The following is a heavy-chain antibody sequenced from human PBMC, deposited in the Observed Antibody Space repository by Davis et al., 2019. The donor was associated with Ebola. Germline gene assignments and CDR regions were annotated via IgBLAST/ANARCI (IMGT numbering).Heavy chain of an antibody. D-gene: IGHD6-19*01. CDR2: ISGSGGST. Sequence: GGSLRLSCDASGFTVRNTHMSWVRQAPGKGLEWVSAISGSGGSTYYADSVKGRFTISRDNSKNTLYLQMNSLRAEDTAVYYCASVAGTVGYWGQGTLVTVSS. CDR1: GFTVRNTH. V-gene: IGHV3-23*01. CDR3: ASVAGTVGY. J-gene: IGHJ4*02.